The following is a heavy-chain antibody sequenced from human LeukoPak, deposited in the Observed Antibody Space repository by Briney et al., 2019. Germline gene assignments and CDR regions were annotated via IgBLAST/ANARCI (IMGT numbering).Heavy chain of an antibody. V-gene: IGHV3-30*18. J-gene: IGHJ5*02. CDR2: ISDDGSTK. D-gene: IGHD3-10*02. CDR3: AKDRYYDIRGRLDP. CDR1: GFIFSFYV. Sequence: GGSLRLSCAASGFIFSFYVIHWVRQAPGKGLEWVAVISDDGSTKYYSDSVKGRFTVSRDNSKDTLYLQMNSLTTEDTAVYYCAKDRYYDIRGRLDPWGQGTLVTVSS.